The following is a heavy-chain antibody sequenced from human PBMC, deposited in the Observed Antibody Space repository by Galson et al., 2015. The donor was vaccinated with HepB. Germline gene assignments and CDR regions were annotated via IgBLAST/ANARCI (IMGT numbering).Heavy chain of an antibody. J-gene: IGHJ6*02. V-gene: IGHV3-23*01. CDR3: AKGSCPDSQCYFYFYAMDV. Sequence: SLRLSCAASGFTFSTYGMSWVRQAPGKGLEWVSTISHTGGTTFYPDSVKGRFTISRDNSKSTLYLQINSLRAEDTAIYYCAKGSCPDSQCYFYFYAMDVWGQGTTVTVSS. CDR1: GFTFSTYG. CDR2: ISHTGGTT. D-gene: IGHD3-9*01.